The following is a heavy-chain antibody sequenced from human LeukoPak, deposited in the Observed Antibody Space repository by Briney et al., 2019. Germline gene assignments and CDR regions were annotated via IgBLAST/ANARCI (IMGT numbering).Heavy chain of an antibody. CDR3: ASGYCSSTSCNVGFGY. D-gene: IGHD2-2*01. V-gene: IGHV3-21*01. Sequence: GGSLRLSCAASGFTFSSYSMNWVRQAPGKGLEWVSSISSSSSYIYYADSVKGRFTISRDNAKNSLYLQMNSLRAEDTAVYYCASGYCSSTSCNVGFGYWGQGTLVTVSS. CDR2: ISSSSSYI. J-gene: IGHJ4*02. CDR1: GFTFSSYS.